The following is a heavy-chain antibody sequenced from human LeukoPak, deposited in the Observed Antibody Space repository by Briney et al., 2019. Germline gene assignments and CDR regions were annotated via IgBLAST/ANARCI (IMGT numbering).Heavy chain of an antibody. CDR1: GYSISSGYY. CDR2: SYHSGST. Sequence: PSETLSLTCTVSGYSISSGYYWGWIRQPPGKGLEWIGSSYHSGSTYYNASLKSRVTISVDTSKRHFSLKLSSVTAADTAVYYCARIVVRYYMDVWGKGTTVTVSS. V-gene: IGHV4-38-2*02. D-gene: IGHD2-2*01. CDR3: ARIVVRYYMDV. J-gene: IGHJ6*03.